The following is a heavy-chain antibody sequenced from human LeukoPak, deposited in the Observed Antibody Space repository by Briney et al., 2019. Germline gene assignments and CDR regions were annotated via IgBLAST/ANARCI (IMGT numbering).Heavy chain of an antibody. CDR1: GFTFSSYA. J-gene: IGHJ3*02. Sequence: GSLRLSCAASGFTFSSYAMSWVRQAPGKGLEWVSAISGSGGSTYYADSVKGRFTISRDNSKNTLYLQMNSLRAEDTAVYYCAKGLTIFGVVIPGDAFDIWGQGTMVTVSS. V-gene: IGHV3-23*01. CDR3: AKGLTIFGVVIPGDAFDI. CDR2: ISGSGGST. D-gene: IGHD3-3*01.